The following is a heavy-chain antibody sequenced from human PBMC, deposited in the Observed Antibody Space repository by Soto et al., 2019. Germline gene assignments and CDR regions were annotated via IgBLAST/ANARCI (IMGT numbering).Heavy chain of an antibody. J-gene: IGHJ4*02. Sequence: PSETLSLTCAVYGGSFSGYYWSWISQPPGKGLEWIGEINHSGSTNYNPSLKSRVTISVDTSKNQFSLKLSSVTAADTAVYYCARGRKRITIFGVVIAPTPIDYWGQGTLVTVS. CDR2: INHSGST. D-gene: IGHD3-3*01. V-gene: IGHV4-34*01. CDR1: GGSFSGYY. CDR3: ARGRKRITIFGVVIAPTPIDY.